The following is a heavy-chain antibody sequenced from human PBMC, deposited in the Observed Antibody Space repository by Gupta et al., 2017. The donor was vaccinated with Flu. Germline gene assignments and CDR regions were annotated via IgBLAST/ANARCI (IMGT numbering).Heavy chain of an antibody. Sequence: QLQLQESGSGLVTPSQTLSLTCAVSGGSISSGGYSWSWIRQPPGKGLEWIGYIYHSGSTYYNPSLKSRVTISVDRSKNQFSLKLSSVTAADTAVYYCARATSNQKRHKQQVSTQNYYMDVWGKGTTVTVSS. CDR1: GGSISSGGYS. CDR2: IYHSGST. D-gene: IGHD2/OR15-2a*01. CDR3: ARATSNQKRHKQQVSTQNYYMDV. V-gene: IGHV4-30-2*01. J-gene: IGHJ6*03.